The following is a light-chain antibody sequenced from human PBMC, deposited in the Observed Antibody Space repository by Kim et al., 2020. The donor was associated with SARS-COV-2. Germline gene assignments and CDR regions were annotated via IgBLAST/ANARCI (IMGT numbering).Light chain of an antibody. J-gene: IGLJ2*01. Sequence: CTLSSGYSNYKVDWYQQGPGKGPRFVMRVGTGGIVGSKGDGIPDRFSVLGSGLNRYLTIKNIQEEDESDYHCGSDHGSGSNFVVVFGGGTQLTVL. CDR3: GSDHGSGSNFVVV. CDR1: SGYSNYK. CDR2: VGTGGIVG. V-gene: IGLV9-49*01.